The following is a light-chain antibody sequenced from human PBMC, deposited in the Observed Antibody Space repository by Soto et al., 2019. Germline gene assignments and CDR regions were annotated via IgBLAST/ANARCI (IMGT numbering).Light chain of an antibody. CDR3: QQSSTTPS. CDR1: QTVSSY. CDR2: ATS. J-gene: IGKJ5*01. Sequence: DIQMTQSPSSLSASVGDRVNITCRASQTVSSYLNCYQQKPGTVPKLLIYATSNLQSGVPSRFSGRGFGTDFPLTISSLQPEDLATYYCQQSSTTPSFGQGTRLEI. V-gene: IGKV1-39*01.